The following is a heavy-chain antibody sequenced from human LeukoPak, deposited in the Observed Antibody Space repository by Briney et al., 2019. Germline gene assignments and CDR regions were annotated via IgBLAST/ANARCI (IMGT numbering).Heavy chain of an antibody. D-gene: IGHD2-2*01. CDR3: ARNGCSSTSCSHYYYYYMDV. J-gene: IGHJ6*03. CDR1: GYTFTGYY. V-gene: IGHV1-2*02. CDR2: INPNSGGT. Sequence: ASVKVSCKASGYTFTGYYMHWVRQAPGQGLEWMGWINPNSGGTNYAQKFQDRVTMTRDTSISTAYMELSRLRSDDTAVYYCARNGCSSTSCSHYYYYYMDVWGKGTTVTVSS.